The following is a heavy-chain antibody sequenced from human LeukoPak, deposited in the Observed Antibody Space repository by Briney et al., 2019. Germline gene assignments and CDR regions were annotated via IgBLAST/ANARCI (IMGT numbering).Heavy chain of an antibody. V-gene: IGHV4-59*11. CDR2: IYYSGST. CDR1: GGSISSHY. D-gene: IGHD5/OR15-5a*01. J-gene: IGHJ6*03. CDR3: ARASTPGYYYYYMDV. Sequence: SETLSLTCTVSGGSISSHYWSWIRQPPGKGLEWIGYIYYSGSTNYNPSLKSRVTISVDTSKNQCSLKLSSVTAADTAVYYCARASTPGYYYYYMDVWGKGTTVTVSS.